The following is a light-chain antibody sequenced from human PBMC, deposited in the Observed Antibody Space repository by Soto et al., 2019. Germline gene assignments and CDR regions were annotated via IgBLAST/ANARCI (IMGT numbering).Light chain of an antibody. J-gene: IGLJ1*01. Sequence: QSVLTQPPSVSAAPGEKVSISCSGSSSNIGGNSVSLYQQLPGTAPKLLIYDDNKRPSGIPDRFSGSKSGTSATLGITGFQTGDEADYYCGSWDSSLSAYVFGTGTKVTVL. CDR2: DDN. V-gene: IGLV1-51*01. CDR1: SSNIGGNS. CDR3: GSWDSSLSAYV.